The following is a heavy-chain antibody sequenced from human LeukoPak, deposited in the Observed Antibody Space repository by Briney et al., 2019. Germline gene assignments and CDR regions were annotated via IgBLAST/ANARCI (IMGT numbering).Heavy chain of an antibody. CDR2: INPNSGGT. Sequence: ASVKVSCKASGYTFTGYYMHWVRQAPGQGLEWMGRINPNSGGTNYAQKFQGRVTMTRDTSISTAYMELSRLRSDDTAVYYCARGRRVGATGRGDFDMWGQGTMVPVSS. J-gene: IGHJ3*02. V-gene: IGHV1-2*06. CDR1: GYTFTGYY. D-gene: IGHD1-26*01. CDR3: ARGRRVGATGRGDFDM.